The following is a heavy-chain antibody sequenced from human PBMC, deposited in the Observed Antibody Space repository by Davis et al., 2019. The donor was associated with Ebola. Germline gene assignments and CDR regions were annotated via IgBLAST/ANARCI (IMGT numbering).Heavy chain of an antibody. CDR2: IWYDGSYK. V-gene: IGHV3-33*01. CDR3: ARERDGSGWGRFDH. CDR1: EFSFSNYG. D-gene: IGHD6-19*01. Sequence: PGGSLRLSCAASEFSFSNYGMHWVRQAPGKGLEWVAIIWYDGSYKFYADAGKGRFTISRENSKNTMYLQMNSLRAEDTGFYYCARERDGSGWGRFDHWGQGTLVTVSS. J-gene: IGHJ4*02.